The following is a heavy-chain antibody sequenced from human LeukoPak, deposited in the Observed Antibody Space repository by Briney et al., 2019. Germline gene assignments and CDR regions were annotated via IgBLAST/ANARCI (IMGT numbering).Heavy chain of an antibody. CDR1: GFSFYNYA. CDR3: ARDLYDSSGYFDY. CDR2: ISSSSSYI. Sequence: GGSLRLSCVASGFSFYNYAMTWVRQAPGKGLEWVSSISSSSSYIYYADSVKGRFTISRDNAKNSLYLQMNSLRAEDTAVYYCARDLYDSSGYFDYWGQGTLVTVSS. D-gene: IGHD3-22*01. V-gene: IGHV3-21*01. J-gene: IGHJ4*02.